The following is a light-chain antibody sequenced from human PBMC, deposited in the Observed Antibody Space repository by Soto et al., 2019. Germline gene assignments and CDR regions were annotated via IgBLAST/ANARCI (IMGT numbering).Light chain of an antibody. V-gene: IGLV2-23*02. CDR3: CSYAGTSTSVV. CDR2: EVS. CDR1: SSDVGSYNL. J-gene: IGLJ2*01. Sequence: QSALTQPASVSGSPRQSITISCTGTSSDVGSYNLVSWYQQHPGKAPKLMIYEVSKRPSGVSNRFSGSKSGNTASLTISGLQAEDEADYYCCSYAGTSTSVVFGGGTKLTVL.